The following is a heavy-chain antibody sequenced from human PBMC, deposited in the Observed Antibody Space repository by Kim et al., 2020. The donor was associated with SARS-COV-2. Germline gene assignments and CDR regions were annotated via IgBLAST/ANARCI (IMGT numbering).Heavy chain of an antibody. J-gene: IGHJ6*02. D-gene: IGHD3-22*01. CDR2: IYYSGST. CDR1: GGSISSYY. CDR3: ARGSHYYDSSGYYYVPYYYYGMDV. V-gene: IGHV4-59*13. Sequence: SETLSLTCTVSGGSISSYYWSWIRQPPGKGLEWIGYIYYSGSTNYNPSLKSRVTISVDTSKNQFSLKLSSVTAADTAVYYCARGSHYYDSSGYYYVPYYYYGMDVWGQGTTVTVSS.